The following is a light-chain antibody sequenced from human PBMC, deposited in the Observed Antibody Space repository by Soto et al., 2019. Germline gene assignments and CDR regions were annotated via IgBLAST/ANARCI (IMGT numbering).Light chain of an antibody. CDR1: QSVSSSY. CDR3: QQYGSSPVS. V-gene: IGKV3-20*01. J-gene: IGKJ5*01. CDR2: GAS. Sequence: EIVMTQSPPTLTVTPGERATLSCRASQSVSSSYLAWYQQKPGQAPRLLIYGASSRATGIPDRFSGSGSGTDFTLTISRLEPEDFAVYYCQQYGSSPVSSGQGTGLEI.